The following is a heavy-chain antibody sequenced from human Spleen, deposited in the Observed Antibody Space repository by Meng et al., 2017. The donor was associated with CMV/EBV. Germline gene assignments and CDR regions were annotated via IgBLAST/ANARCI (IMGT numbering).Heavy chain of an antibody. Sequence: GESLKISCAASGFTFSSYAMHWVRQAPGKGLEWVAVISYDGSNKYYADSVKGRFTISRDNSKNTLYLQMNSLRAEDTAVYYCARDKLNYSPIGDAFDIWGQGTMVTVSS. J-gene: IGHJ3*02. CDR3: ARDKLNYSPIGDAFDI. D-gene: IGHD3-10*01. V-gene: IGHV3-30-3*01. CDR2: ISYDGSNK. CDR1: GFTFSSYA.